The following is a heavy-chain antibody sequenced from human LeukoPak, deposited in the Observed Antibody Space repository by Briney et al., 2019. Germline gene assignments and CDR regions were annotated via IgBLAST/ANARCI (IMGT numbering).Heavy chain of an antibody. CDR3: ARETPSRYFDY. Sequence: ASVKVSCKASGYTLTTYDINWVRQAPGQGLEWMGWMNPNSGKTGYAQKFQDRITNTRNTSISTAYMELSSLGSEDTAVYYCARETPSRYFDYWGQGTLVTVSS. V-gene: IGHV1-8*01. D-gene: IGHD4-23*01. CDR2: MNPNSGKT. CDR1: GYTLTTYD. J-gene: IGHJ4*02.